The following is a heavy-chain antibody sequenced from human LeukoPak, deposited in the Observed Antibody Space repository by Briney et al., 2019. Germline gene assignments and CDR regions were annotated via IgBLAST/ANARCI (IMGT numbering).Heavy chain of an antibody. CDR2: TRNKANSYTT. J-gene: IGHJ4*02. CDR1: GFTLSDYY. CDR3: SRALYYDRSTYCNDY. V-gene: IGHV3-72*01. Sequence: GGSLTLPCAASGFTLSDYYMDWVRQAPGKGLEWLGRTRNKANSYTTEYAASVKGRVTISRDASKSSLYLQMNSLKAEDTAMYYCSRALYYDRSTYCNDYWGQGTLVTVSS. D-gene: IGHD3-22*01.